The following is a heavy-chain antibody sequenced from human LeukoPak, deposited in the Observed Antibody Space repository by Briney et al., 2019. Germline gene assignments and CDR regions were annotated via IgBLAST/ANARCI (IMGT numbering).Heavy chain of an antibody. V-gene: IGHV3-23*01. CDR3: AKGAAVAGWYFDP. CDR2: ISGSGGST. Sequence: PGGSLRLSCAASGFTFSNYAMTWVRQAPGKGLEWVSGISGSGGSTYYADSVKGRFTISRDNFRNTLYLQMNSLRAEDTAVYYCAKGAAVAGWYFDPWGRGTLVTVSS. J-gene: IGHJ2*01. D-gene: IGHD6-19*01. CDR1: GFTFSNYA.